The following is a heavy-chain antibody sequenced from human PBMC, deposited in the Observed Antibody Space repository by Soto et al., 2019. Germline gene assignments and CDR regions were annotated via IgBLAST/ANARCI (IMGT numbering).Heavy chain of an antibody. CDR2: ISSSGDIP. D-gene: IGHD4-17*01. CDR1: GFTFTTYA. Sequence: EVQLLESVGGLVQPGGSLRLSCAASGFTFTTYAMSWVRQPPGKGLEWVSGISSSGDIPYYADSVKGRFTISRDQSKKTVYLQMNSLRAEDTALYYCAKVNSIVGDGDHDYWGQGTLVSVSS. J-gene: IGHJ4*02. V-gene: IGHV3-23*01. CDR3: AKVNSIVGDGDHDY.